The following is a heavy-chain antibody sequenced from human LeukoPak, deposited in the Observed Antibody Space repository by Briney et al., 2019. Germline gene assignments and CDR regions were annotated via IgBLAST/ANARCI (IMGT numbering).Heavy chain of an antibody. J-gene: IGHJ4*02. D-gene: IGHD3-22*01. CDR2: IIPILGIA. V-gene: IGHV1-69*04. Sequence: ASVKVSCRASGGTFSSYAISWVPQAPGQGLECMGRIIPILGIAHYAQKLQRRVTITADKSTSTAYMELTSLRSEDPAVYYCARKYYDSSGYPYYFDYWGQGTLVTVSS. CDR1: GGTFSSYA. CDR3: ARKYYDSSGYPYYFDY.